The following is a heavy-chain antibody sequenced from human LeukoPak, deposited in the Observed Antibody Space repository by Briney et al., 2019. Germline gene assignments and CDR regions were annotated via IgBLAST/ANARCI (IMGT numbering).Heavy chain of an antibody. CDR3: AREAAGTYYYYGMDV. CDR1: GFTFSSYS. J-gene: IGHJ6*02. D-gene: IGHD6-19*01. CDR2: ISSSSYI. V-gene: IGHV3-21*01. Sequence: PGGSLRLSCAASGFTFSSYSMNWVRQAPGKGLEWVSSISSSSYIYYADSVKGRFTISRDNAKNSLYLQMNSLRAEDTAVYYCAREAAGTYYYYGMDVWGQGTTVTVSS.